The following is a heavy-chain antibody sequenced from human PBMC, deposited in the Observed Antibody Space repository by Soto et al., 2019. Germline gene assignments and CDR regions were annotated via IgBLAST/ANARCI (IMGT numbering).Heavy chain of an antibody. CDR3: VELKGSGELDLGCCHP. Sequence: SESLKISGEGSGCNFTSYWSGWERQITRKGLEWMGIIYPGDSDTSYSPSLQGQVPISADKSISTAYLQWSTLKAWDTAMYYFVELKGSGELDLGCCHPWGKALLITAS. CDR2: IYPGDSDT. V-gene: IGHV5-51*01. CDR1: GCNFTSYW. J-gene: IGHJ5*02. D-gene: IGHD3-10*01.